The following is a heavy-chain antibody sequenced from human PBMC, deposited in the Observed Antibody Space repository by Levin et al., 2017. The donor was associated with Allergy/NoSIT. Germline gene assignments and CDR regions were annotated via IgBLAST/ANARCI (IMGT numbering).Heavy chain of an antibody. CDR1: GGSVSSGSYY. D-gene: IGHD3-10*01. J-gene: IGHJ4*02. CDR2: MYIGGST. V-gene: IGHV4-61*02. CDR3: ARSIYGSGRFHDY. Sequence: SQTLSLTCTVSGGSVSSGSYYWSWMRQPAGKGLEWIGRMYIGGSTNYNPSLKSRVTISIDTSKNQFSLKLSSVIAADTAVYYCARSIYGSGRFHDYWGQGTLVTVSS.